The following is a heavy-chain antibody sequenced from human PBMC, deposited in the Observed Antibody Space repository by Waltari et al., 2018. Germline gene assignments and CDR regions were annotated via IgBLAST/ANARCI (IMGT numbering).Heavy chain of an antibody. J-gene: IGHJ4*02. Sequence: VQSGAELKKPGASVKVSCKTSGDSLIGDYLHWVRQAPGQGLEWMGWISPHSVDTNYAQKFQGRVTMTRDTSINTVYMELTSLRSDDTAVYYCARDYPSTVEEDFDYWGQGTRVTVSS. D-gene: IGHD4-17*01. CDR2: ISPHSVDT. CDR1: GDSLIGDY. CDR3: ARDYPSTVEEDFDY. V-gene: IGHV1-2*02.